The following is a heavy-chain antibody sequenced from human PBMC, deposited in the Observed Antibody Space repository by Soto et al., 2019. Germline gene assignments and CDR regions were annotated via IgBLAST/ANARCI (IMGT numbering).Heavy chain of an antibody. CDR3: AHSPWGSAPDY. J-gene: IGHJ4*02. CDR2: IYWNDDK. D-gene: IGHD3-16*01. Sequence: QITLKESGPTLVKPTETLTLTCTVSGFPLSARGVGVGWIRQPPGKAPEWLAVIYWNDDKRYSPSLKSRLTITKDTSKNQVVLTMTNTDPVDTAKYYCAHSPWGSAPDYWGQGTLVTVSS. V-gene: IGHV2-5*01. CDR1: GFPLSARGVG.